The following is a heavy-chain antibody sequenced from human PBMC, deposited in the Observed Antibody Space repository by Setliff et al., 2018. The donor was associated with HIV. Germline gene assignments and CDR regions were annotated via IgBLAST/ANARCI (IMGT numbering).Heavy chain of an antibody. V-gene: IGHV1-3*01. D-gene: IGHD3-9*01. J-gene: IGHJ4*02. CDR2: INAGNGNT. CDR1: GYTFTSYA. CDR3: ALGILTGSRHPPYFDY. Sequence: ASVKVSCKASGYTFTSYAMHWVRQAPGQRLEWMGWINAGNGNTKYSQKFQGRVTITRDTSASTAYMELSSLRSEDTAVYYCALGILTGSRHPPYFDYWGQGTLVTVSS.